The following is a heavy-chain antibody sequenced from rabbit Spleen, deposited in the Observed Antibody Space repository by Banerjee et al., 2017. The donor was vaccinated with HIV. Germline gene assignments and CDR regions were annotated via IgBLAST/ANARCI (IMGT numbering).Heavy chain of an antibody. V-gene: IGHV1S45*01. D-gene: IGHD8-1*01. J-gene: IGHJ6*01. CDR2: IAGSSSGFT. CDR1: GFSFSSSDY. Sequence: QEQLVESGGGLVQPEGSLALTCKASGFSFSSSDYICWVRQAPGKGLEWISCIAGSSSGFTYSATWAKGRFTISKTSSTTVTLQMTSLTAADTATYFCARDTGSSFSSYGMDLWGQGTLVTVS. CDR3: ARDTGSSFSSYGMDL.